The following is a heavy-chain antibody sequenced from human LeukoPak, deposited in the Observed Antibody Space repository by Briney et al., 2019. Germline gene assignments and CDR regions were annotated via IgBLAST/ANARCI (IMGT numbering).Heavy chain of an antibody. D-gene: IGHD3-10*01. CDR1: GGSISSGGYS. CDR3: ARGSYYYGSGSYSQED. Sequence: SQTLSLTCAVSGGSISSGGYSWSWIRQPPGKGLEWIGYIYHSGSTYYNPSPKSRVTISVDRSKDQFSLKLSSVTAADTAVYYCARGSYYYGSGSYSQEDWGQGTLVTVSS. V-gene: IGHV4-30-2*01. J-gene: IGHJ4*02. CDR2: IYHSGST.